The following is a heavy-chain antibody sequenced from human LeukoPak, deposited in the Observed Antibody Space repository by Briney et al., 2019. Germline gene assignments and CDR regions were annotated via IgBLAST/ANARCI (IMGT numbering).Heavy chain of an antibody. D-gene: IGHD1-1*01. J-gene: IGHJ4*02. CDR2: ISSSGSTT. Sequence: GGSLRLSCAASGFTFSSYEMNWVRQAPGKGLEWVSYISSSGSTTYYADSVKGRFTISRDNAKNSLYLQMNSLRAEDTAVYYCARRQRFDYWVQGTLDTVPS. V-gene: IGHV3-48*03. CDR1: GFTFSSYE. CDR3: ARRQRFDY.